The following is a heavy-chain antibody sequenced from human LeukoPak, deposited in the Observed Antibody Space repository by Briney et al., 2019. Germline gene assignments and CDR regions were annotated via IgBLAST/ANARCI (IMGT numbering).Heavy chain of an antibody. J-gene: IGHJ4*02. V-gene: IGHV3-23*01. CDR1: GFSFGSYA. CDR2: ISGGSGDTT. CDR3: AKGGGSTTWYFDY. D-gene: IGHD2-2*01. Sequence: GGSLRLSCAASGFSFGSYAMSWVRQAPEKGLEWVSGISGGSGDTTQYVDSVKGRFTISRDNSKNTLYLHMNSLRAEDTAVYYCAKGGGSTTWYFDYWGQGTLVTVSS.